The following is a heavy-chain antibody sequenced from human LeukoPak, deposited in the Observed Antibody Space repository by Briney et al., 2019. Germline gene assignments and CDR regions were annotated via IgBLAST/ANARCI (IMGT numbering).Heavy chain of an antibody. CDR2: MNPNSGNT. CDR3: ARDLHIAAAGNNYYYYYMDV. V-gene: IGHV1-8*03. D-gene: IGHD6-13*01. Sequence: GASVKVSCKASGYTFTSYDINWVRQAIGQGLEWMGWMNPNSGNTGYAQKFQGRVTITRNTSISTAYMELSSLRSEDTAVYYCARDLHIAAAGNNYYYYYMDVWGKGTTVTVSS. CDR1: GYTFTSYD. J-gene: IGHJ6*03.